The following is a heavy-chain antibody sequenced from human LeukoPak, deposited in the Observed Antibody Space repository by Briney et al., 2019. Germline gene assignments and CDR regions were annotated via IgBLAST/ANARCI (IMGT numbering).Heavy chain of an antibody. Sequence: GGSLRLSCAASGFTFSSYWMRWVRQAPGKGLEWVANIKQDGSEKYYVDSVKGRFTISRDNAKNSLYLQMNSLRAEDTAVYYCARDGIQLCSDYWGQGTLVTVSS. D-gene: IGHD5-18*01. CDR2: IKQDGSEK. J-gene: IGHJ4*02. CDR3: ARDGIQLCSDY. V-gene: IGHV3-7*01. CDR1: GFTFSSYW.